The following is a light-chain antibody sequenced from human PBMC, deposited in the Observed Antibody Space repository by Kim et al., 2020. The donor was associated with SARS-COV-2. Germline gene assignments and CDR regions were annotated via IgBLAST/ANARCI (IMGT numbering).Light chain of an antibody. Sequence: EIVLTQSLGPLSLSPGERATLSCRASQSVSSSYLAWYQQKPGQAPRLLLYHTSSRATGIPDRFSGSGSGTDFTLTISRLEPEDFAVYYCQQYGSSPLTFGGGTKVDIK. J-gene: IGKJ4*01. CDR3: QQYGSSPLT. V-gene: IGKV3-20*01. CDR1: QSVSSSY. CDR2: HTS.